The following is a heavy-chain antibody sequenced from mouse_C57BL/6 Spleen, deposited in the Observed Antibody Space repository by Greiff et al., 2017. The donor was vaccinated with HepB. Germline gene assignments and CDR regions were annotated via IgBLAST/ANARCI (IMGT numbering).Heavy chain of an antibody. V-gene: IGHV1-55*01. CDR2: IYPGSGST. Sequence: QVHVKQPGAELVKPGASVKMSCKASGYTFTSYWITWVKQRPGQGLEWIGDIYPGSGSTNYNEKFKSKATLTVDTSSSTAYMQLSSLTSEDSAVYYCARGAVYYFDYWGQGTTLTVSS. CDR1: GYTFTSYW. CDR3: ARGAVYYFDY. J-gene: IGHJ2*01. D-gene: IGHD3-3*01.